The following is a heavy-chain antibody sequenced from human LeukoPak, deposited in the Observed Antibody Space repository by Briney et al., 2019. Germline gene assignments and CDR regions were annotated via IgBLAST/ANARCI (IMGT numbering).Heavy chain of an antibody. Sequence: GGSLRLSCAASGFTVSSNYMSWVRQAPGKGLEWVSVIYSGGSTYYADSVKGRFTISRDNSKNTLYLQMNSLRAEDTAVYYCAREFQSSGYYQRFYFDYWGQGTLVTVSS. J-gene: IGHJ4*02. D-gene: IGHD3-22*01. V-gene: IGHV3-53*01. CDR1: GFTVSSNY. CDR3: AREFQSSGYYQRFYFDY. CDR2: IYSGGST.